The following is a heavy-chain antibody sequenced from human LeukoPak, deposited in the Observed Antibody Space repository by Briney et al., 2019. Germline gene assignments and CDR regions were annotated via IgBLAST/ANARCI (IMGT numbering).Heavy chain of an antibody. CDR2: IYHSGST. Sequence: SETLSLTCAVSGYSISSGYYWGWIRQPPGKGLEWIGSIYHSGSTYYNPSLKSRVTISVDTSKNQFSLKLSSVTAADTAVYYCARNPLTTIFGVVIVDAFDIWGQGTMVTVSS. V-gene: IGHV4-38-2*01. J-gene: IGHJ3*02. CDR1: GYSISSGYY. D-gene: IGHD3-3*01. CDR3: ARNPLTTIFGVVIVDAFDI.